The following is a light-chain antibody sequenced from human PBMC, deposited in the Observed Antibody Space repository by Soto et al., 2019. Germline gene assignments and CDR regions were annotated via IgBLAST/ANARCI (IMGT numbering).Light chain of an antibody. CDR1: QTISSS. CDR2: AAS. V-gene: IGKV1-39*01. J-gene: IGKJ2*01. CDR3: QQSYSLPYT. Sequence: DIQMTQSPSSLSASVRDRVTITCRASQTISSSLNWYQQKSGKAPKLLIYAASTLQSGVPSRFSGSRSGTDFTLTISSLHPEDFATYWCQQSYSLPYTFGQGTKLEIK.